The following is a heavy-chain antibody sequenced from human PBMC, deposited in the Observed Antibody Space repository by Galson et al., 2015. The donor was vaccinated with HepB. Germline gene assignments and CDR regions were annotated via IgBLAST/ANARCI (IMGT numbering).Heavy chain of an antibody. Sequence: SLRLSCAASGFIFSSNAMSWVRQAPGRGLEWVSAISDSGDHTYYADSVRGRFTISRDNSKNTLYLQMNSLRAEDTAVYYCARGAWDRSIWGQGTLVTVSS. CDR1: GFIFSSNA. J-gene: IGHJ4*02. CDR3: ARGAWDRSI. D-gene: IGHD1-26*01. V-gene: IGHV3-23*01. CDR2: ISDSGDHT.